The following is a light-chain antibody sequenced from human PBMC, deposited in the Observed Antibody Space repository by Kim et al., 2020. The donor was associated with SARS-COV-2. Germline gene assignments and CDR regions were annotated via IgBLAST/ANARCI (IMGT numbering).Light chain of an antibody. V-gene: IGLV2-23*02. J-gene: IGLJ1*01. Sequence: QSITITCTGTSSDVGSYNLVSWYQQHQGKAPKLMIYEVSKRPSGVSNRFSGSKSGNTASLTISGLQAEDEADYYCCSYAGSSTLYVFGTGTKVTVL. CDR3: CSYAGSSTLYV. CDR2: EVS. CDR1: SSDVGSYNL.